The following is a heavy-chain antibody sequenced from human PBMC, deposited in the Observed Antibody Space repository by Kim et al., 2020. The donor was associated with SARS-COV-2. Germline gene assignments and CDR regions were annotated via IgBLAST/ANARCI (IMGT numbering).Heavy chain of an antibody. V-gene: IGHV1-46*01. Sequence: ASVKVSCKASGYTFTSHKIHWVRQAPGQGLEWMGIMTPIDAFTSYAQKFQGRVTMTSDTSTSTVDMELSSLRSEDTAVYYCARDNIDWSFDYWGQGALVTVSS. CDR2: MTPIDAFT. J-gene: IGHJ4*02. D-gene: IGHD3-9*01. CDR1: GYTFTSHK. CDR3: ARDNIDWSFDY.